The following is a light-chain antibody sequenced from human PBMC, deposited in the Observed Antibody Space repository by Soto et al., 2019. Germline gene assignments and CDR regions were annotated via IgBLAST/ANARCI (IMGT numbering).Light chain of an antibody. CDR2: GNS. J-gene: IGLJ2*01. CDR1: SSNIGAGYD. CDR3: QSYDSNLVV. Sequence: QSVLTQPPSVSGAPGQRVTISCTGSSSNIGAGYDVYWYQQLPGTAPKLLIYGNSNRPSGVPDRFSGSKSGTSASLAIAGLQDEDEADYCCQSYDSNLVVFGGGTKLTVL. V-gene: IGLV1-40*01.